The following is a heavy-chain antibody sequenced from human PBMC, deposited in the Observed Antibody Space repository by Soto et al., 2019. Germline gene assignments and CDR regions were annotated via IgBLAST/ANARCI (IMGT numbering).Heavy chain of an antibody. J-gene: IGHJ4*02. CDR3: ARGPDHYDFWSGYCNY. Sequence: GESLKISCKGSGYSFTSYWIGWVRQMPGKGLEWMGIIYPGDSDTRYSPSFQGQVTISADKSISTAYLQWSSLKASDTAMYYCARGPDHYDFWSGYCNYWGQGTLVTVSS. D-gene: IGHD3-3*01. V-gene: IGHV5-51*01. CDR1: GYSFTSYW. CDR2: IYPGDSDT.